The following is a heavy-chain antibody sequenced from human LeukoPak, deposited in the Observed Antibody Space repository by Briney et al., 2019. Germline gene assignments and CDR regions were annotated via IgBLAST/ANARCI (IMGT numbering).Heavy chain of an antibody. V-gene: IGHV4-34*01. J-gene: IGHJ4*02. CDR1: GGSFSGYY. CDR2: INHSGST. CDR3: ARGNGSYYDSSGYYGSREKNFDY. D-gene: IGHD3-22*01. Sequence: SETLSLTCAVYGGSFSGYYWSWIRQPPGKGLEWIGEINHSGSTNYNPSLKSRVTISADTSKNQFSLKLSSVTAADTAVYYCARGNGSYYDSSGYYGSREKNFDYWGQGTLVTVSS.